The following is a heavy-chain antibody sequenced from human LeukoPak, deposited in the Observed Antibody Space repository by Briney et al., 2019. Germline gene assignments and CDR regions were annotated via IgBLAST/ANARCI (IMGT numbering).Heavy chain of an antibody. CDR3: ARSSGCYLGLAH. CDR2: IYYSGST. V-gene: IGHV4-59*08. CDR1: GGAISGYS. J-gene: IGHJ4*02. Sequence: SETLSLTCTVSGGAISGYSWSWIRQPPGEGLEWIGYIYYSGSTNYNPSLKGRVTISVDTSKNQFSLKLSSVTAADTAVYYCARSSGCYLGLAHWGQGTLVTVSS. D-gene: IGHD1-26*01.